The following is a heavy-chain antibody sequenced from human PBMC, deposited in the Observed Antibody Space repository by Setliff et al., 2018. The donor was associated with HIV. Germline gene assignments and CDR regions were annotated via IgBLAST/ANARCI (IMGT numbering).Heavy chain of an antibody. J-gene: IGHJ6*03. CDR1: GYTFTSYG. Sequence: ASVKVSCKASGYTFTSYGITWVRQAPGQGLEWMGWISGYNGNTDYAQNLQGRVTMTTDASTSTAYMELRSLRSDDTAVYYCARAYPWGYVDYYYMDVWGKGTTVTVS. CDR3: ARAYPWGYVDYYYMDV. D-gene: IGHD3-16*01. CDR2: ISGYNGNT. V-gene: IGHV1-18*01.